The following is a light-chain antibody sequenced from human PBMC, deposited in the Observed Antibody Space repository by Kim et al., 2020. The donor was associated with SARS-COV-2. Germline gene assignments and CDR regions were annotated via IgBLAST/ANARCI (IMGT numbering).Light chain of an antibody. CDR1: NNTVANQG. Sequence: QTAPHPDTGNNNTVANQGAAWLQQHQGHPPKLLSYRNNNRPSGISERFSASRSGDTASLTITGLQPEDETDYYCSAWDSSLNVWVFGGGTKLTVL. CDR3: SAWDSSLNVWV. J-gene: IGLJ3*02. CDR2: RNN. V-gene: IGLV10-54*04.